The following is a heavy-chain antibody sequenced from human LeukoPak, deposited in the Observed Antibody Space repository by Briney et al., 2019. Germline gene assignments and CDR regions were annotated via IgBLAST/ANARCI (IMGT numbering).Heavy chain of an antibody. CDR3: ARSGRGTYYYFDL. J-gene: IGHJ4*02. V-gene: IGHV1-18*01. D-gene: IGHD5-12*01. Sequence: ASVMVFCKASSYTFTRYGISWVRQAPGQGLEWMGWISGSNGNTNYAQKFLGRVTMTADTSTSTAYMELRSLTSADTAVYYCARSGRGTYYYFDLWGQGTLVTVSS. CDR2: ISGSNGNT. CDR1: SYTFTRYG.